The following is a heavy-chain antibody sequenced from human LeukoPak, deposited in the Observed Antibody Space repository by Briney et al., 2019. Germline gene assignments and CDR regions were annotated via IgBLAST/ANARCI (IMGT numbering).Heavy chain of an antibody. J-gene: IGHJ4*02. CDR1: GYSFTSYW. CDR2: IYPGDSDT. D-gene: IGHD1-26*01. Sequence: GESLKISCKGSGYSFTSYWIGWVRQMPGKGREWMGIIYPGDSDTRYSPSFKGQVTISADKSISTAYLEWSSLKASDPVMYYCARLVGGSYYVLGLGYWGQGTLVTVSS. V-gene: IGHV5-51*01. CDR3: ARLVGGSYYVLGLGY.